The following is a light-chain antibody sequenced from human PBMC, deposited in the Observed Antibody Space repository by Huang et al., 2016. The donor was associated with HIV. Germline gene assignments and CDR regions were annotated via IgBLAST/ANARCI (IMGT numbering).Light chain of an antibody. CDR2: TTS. Sequence: DIQMDQYPSSLSASVGDRVTITCRASQSISNYLNWYQQKPGKAPKLLIFTTSFLQSGVPSRFSGSGSGTEFTLTISSLQPEDFATYYCQQSYNTPRTFGQGSKLDIK. CDR3: QQSYNTPRT. CDR1: QSISNY. V-gene: IGKV1-39*01. J-gene: IGKJ2*02.